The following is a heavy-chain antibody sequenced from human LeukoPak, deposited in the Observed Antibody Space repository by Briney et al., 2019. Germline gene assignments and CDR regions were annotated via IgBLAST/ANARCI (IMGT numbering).Heavy chain of an antibody. J-gene: IGHJ4*02. Sequence: GGSLRLSCAASGFTFSSYEMNWVRQAPGKGLEWVSYISSSGSTIYYADSVKGRFTISRDNAKNSLYLQMNSLRAEDTAVYYCARASGTYRLDFWGQGTLVTVSS. V-gene: IGHV3-48*03. CDR2: ISSSGSTI. CDR1: GFTFSSYE. CDR3: ARASGTYRLDF. D-gene: IGHD1-26*01.